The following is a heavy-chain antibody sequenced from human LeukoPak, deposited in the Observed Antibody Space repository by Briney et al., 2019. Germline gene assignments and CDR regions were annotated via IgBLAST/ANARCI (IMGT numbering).Heavy chain of an antibody. CDR3: AKTDCTSSSCYTIDS. D-gene: IGHD2-2*02. CDR1: GFTYNTYA. V-gene: IGHV3-30-3*02. Sequence: PGGSLRLSCAASGFTYNTYAIHWVRQAPGKGLEWVAVISYDGSNKYYADSVKGRFTISRDNSKNTLYLQMNSLRAEDTAVYYCAKTDCTSSSCYTIDSWGQGTLVTVSS. J-gene: IGHJ4*02. CDR2: ISYDGSNK.